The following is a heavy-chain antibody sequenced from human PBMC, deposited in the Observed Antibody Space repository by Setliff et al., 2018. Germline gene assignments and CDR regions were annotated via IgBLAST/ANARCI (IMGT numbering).Heavy chain of an antibody. CDR1: GFTFSTYE. CDR2: ISSSGSTI. V-gene: IGHV3-48*03. D-gene: IGHD6-19*01. CDR3: ARYSSGWFFDY. Sequence: GESLKISCAASGFTFSTYEMNWVRQAPGKGLEWVSYISSSGSTIYYVGSVKGRFTISRDNAKNSLYLQMNSLRAEDTAVYYCARYSSGWFFDYWGQGTPVTVSS. J-gene: IGHJ4*02.